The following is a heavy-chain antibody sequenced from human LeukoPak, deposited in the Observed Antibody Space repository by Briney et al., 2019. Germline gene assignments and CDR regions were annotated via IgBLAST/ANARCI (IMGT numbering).Heavy chain of an antibody. J-gene: IGHJ6*02. D-gene: IGHD1-1*01. CDR1: GGSIRSSYYY. CDR3: ARGTGTHHFYYYYGMDV. V-gene: IGHV4-39*07. CDR2: IYDSGST. Sequence: SETLSLTCTVSGGSIRSSYYYWGWIRQPPGKGLEWIGSIYDSGSTYYNPSLKSRVTISVDRSKNQFSLKLSSVTAADTAVYYCARGTGTHHFYYYYGMDVWGQGTTVTVSS.